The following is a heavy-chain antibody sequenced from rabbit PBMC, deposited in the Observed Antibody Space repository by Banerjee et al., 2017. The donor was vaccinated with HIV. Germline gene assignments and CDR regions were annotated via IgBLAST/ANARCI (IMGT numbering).Heavy chain of an antibody. CDR3: ARTYGSSSGYIYYFNL. D-gene: IGHD1-1*01. CDR2: IGTGSSGST. J-gene: IGHJ4*01. Sequence: QEQLVEYGGDLVQPEGSLTLTCKASGFDLSSYAMSWVRQAPGKGLEWIGCIGTGSSGSTYYASWAKGRFTISKTSSTTVTLQMTSLTAADTATYFCARTYGSSSGYIYYFNLWGQGTLVTVS. V-gene: IGHV1S45*01. CDR1: GFDLSSYA.